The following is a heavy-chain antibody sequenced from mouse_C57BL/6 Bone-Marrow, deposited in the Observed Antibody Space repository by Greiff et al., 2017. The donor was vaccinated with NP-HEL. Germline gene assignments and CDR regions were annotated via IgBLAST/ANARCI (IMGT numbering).Heavy chain of an antibody. CDR3: AKKMGDGYYPSFYYAMDY. Sequence: VKVVESGPGLVQPSQSLSITCTVSGFSLTSYGVHWVRQSPGKGLEWLGVIWRGGSTDYNAAFMSRLSITKDNSKSQVFFKMNSLQADDTAIYYCAKKMGDGYYPSFYYAMDYWGQGTSVTVSS. D-gene: IGHD2-3*01. V-gene: IGHV2-5*01. J-gene: IGHJ4*01. CDR2: IWRGGST. CDR1: GFSLTSYG.